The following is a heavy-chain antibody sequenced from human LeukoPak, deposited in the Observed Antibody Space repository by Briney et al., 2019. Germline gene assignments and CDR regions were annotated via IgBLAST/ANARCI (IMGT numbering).Heavy chain of an antibody. CDR3: ARGREYSRGDY. Sequence: PGGSLRLSCAASGFTFSSYGMSWVRQAPGKGLEWVSSISSSSSYIYYADSVKGRFTISRDNAKNSLYLQMNSLRAEDTAVYYCARGREYSRGDYWGQGTLVTVSS. V-gene: IGHV3-21*01. CDR1: GFTFSSYG. CDR2: ISSSSSYI. D-gene: IGHD6-19*01. J-gene: IGHJ4*02.